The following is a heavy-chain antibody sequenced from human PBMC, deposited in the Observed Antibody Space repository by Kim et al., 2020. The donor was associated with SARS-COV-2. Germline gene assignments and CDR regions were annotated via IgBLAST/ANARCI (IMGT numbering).Heavy chain of an antibody. J-gene: IGHJ5*02. CDR2: IYSSGST. V-gene: IGHV4-39*01. CDR1: GGSISSSLYY. CDR3: SRHLYVSGKTNWFHP. D-gene: IGHD3-10*01. Sequence: SETLSLTCTVSGGSISSSLYYWGCIRQPPGKGLEWIGSIYSSGSTYYNPSLKILVTISVATSKHQFSLKLSSVTAADTAVYYFSRHLYVSGKTNWFHPWG.